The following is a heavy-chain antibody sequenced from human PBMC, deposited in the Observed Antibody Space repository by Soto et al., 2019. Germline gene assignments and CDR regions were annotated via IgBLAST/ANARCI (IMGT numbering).Heavy chain of an antibody. CDR2: MNPNTGNS. V-gene: IGHV1-8*01. Sequence: QVPLVQSGAEVRKPGASVKVSCEASGYTFTSYDIYWVRQATGQGLEWMGWMNPNTGNSGYAQKFQGRVTMTSDTCISTAHMELSSLRSDDTAVYYCARRAETNGWNGFGADKYYFDFWGQGTLVTVAS. CDR3: ARRAETNGWNGFGADKYYFDF. D-gene: IGHD1-1*01. J-gene: IGHJ4*02. CDR1: GYTFTSYD.